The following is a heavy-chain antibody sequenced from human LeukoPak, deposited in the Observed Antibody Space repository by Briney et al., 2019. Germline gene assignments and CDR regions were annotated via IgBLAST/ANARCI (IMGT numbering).Heavy chain of an antibody. Sequence: GESLKISCKGSGYIFATYRLNWVRQVPGKGLEWMGIIYPGDSDTTYSPSFQGQVTMSVDKSINTAYLQWTSLKASDTAMYFCTRRRDYNDHWGQGTLVTVSS. CDR1: GYIFATYR. V-gene: IGHV5-51*01. CDR3: TRRRDYNDH. CDR2: IYPGDSDT. J-gene: IGHJ5*02. D-gene: IGHD4-11*01.